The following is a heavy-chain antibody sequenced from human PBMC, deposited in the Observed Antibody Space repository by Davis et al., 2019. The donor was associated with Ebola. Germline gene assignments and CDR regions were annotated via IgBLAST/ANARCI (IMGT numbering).Heavy chain of an antibody. CDR2: INSDESIT. Sequence: HTGGSLRLSCAASGFTFSSYAMSWVRQAPGKGLVWVSRINSDESITTYADSVKGRFTISRDNTKNTLYLQMNSLRAEDTAVYYCARSLKGASVSTYYGMDVWGQGTTVTVSS. J-gene: IGHJ6*02. D-gene: IGHD3-16*02. V-gene: IGHV3-74*03. CDR3: ARSLKGASVSTYYGMDV. CDR1: GFTFSSYA.